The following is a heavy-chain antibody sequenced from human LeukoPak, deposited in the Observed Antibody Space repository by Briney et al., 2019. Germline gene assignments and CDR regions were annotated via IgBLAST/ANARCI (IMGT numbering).Heavy chain of an antibody. CDR3: ARHSRSGYIGYENAFDI. J-gene: IGHJ3*02. V-gene: IGHV4-59*08. CDR1: GGSISSYY. D-gene: IGHD5-12*01. CDR2: IYYSGST. Sequence: PSETLSLTCTVSGGSISSYYWTWIRQPPGKGLEWIGSIYYSGSTNNNPSLKSRVTTSVDTSKNQFSLKLNSVTAADTGIYYCARHSRSGYIGYENAFDIWGQGTMVTVSS.